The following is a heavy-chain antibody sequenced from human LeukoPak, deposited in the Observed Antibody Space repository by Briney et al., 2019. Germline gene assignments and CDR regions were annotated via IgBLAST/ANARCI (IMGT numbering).Heavy chain of an antibody. CDR3: ARHIPLLPMDV. CDR1: SGSISSGGYS. V-gene: IGHV4-30-2*01. D-gene: IGHD2-15*01. Sequence: SETLSLTCAVSSGSISSGGYSWSWIRQPPGKGLEWIGYIYHSGSTYYNPSLKSRVTISVDRSKNQFSLKLSSVTAADTAVYYCARHIPLLPMDVWGQGTTVTVSS. J-gene: IGHJ6*02. CDR2: IYHSGST.